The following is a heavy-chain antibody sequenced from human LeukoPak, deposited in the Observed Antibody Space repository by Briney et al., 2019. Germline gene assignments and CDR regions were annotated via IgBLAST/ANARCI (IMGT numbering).Heavy chain of an antibody. CDR2: IQDDGSVK. V-gene: IGHV3-7*01. CDR1: GFTFSKSW. D-gene: IGHD1-1*01. J-gene: IGHJ6*02. Sequence: GGSLRLSCAASGFTFSKSWMSLVRQAPGQGLEWVAAIQDDGSVKDYVDSVKGRFTIYRDNAKNSLYLRMNSLRAEDTAVYYCATYTNWVAGDVWGQGTTVSVSS. CDR3: ATYTNWVAGDV.